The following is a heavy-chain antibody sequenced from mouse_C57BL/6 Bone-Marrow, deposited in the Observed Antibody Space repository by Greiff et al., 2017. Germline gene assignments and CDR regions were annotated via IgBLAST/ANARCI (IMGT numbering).Heavy chain of an antibody. V-gene: IGHV1-76*01. CDR3: ARAGYYDLFDY. CDR2: IYPGSGNT. Sequence: QVQLQQSGAELVRPGASVKLSCKASGYTFTDYYINWVKQRPGQGLEWIARIYPGSGNTYYNEKFKGKATLTAEKSSSTAYMQLSSLTSEDSAVYFCARAGYYDLFDYWGQGTTLTVSS. J-gene: IGHJ2*01. D-gene: IGHD2-4*01. CDR1: GYTFTDYY.